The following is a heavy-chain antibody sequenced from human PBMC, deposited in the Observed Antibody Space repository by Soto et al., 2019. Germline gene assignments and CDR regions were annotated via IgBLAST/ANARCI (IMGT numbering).Heavy chain of an antibody. Sequence: QLQLQESGPGLVKPLETLSLTCSVSGDSIISDKYYWGWIRQPPGKGLEWIGSIYFRGNTYYNPSLQTRVTISLDKSKSQFSLKLNSVTAADSAVYFCARLEGLATISYYFDFWGQGALVTVSS. CDR2: IYFRGNT. CDR1: GDSIISDKYY. D-gene: IGHD3-9*01. V-gene: IGHV4-39*01. CDR3: ARLEGLATISYYFDF. J-gene: IGHJ4*02.